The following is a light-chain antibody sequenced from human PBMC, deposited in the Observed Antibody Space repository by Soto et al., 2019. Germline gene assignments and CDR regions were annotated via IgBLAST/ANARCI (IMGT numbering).Light chain of an antibody. Sequence: EIVLTQSPATLSLSPGERDTLSCRASQSVSSYLAWYHQKPGQAPRLLIYDASNRATGIPARFSGSGSGTDFTRTISSLEPEDFAVYYCQQRSNWPRVTVGGGTKVEIK. V-gene: IGKV3-11*01. J-gene: IGKJ4*02. CDR3: QQRSNWPRVT. CDR2: DAS. CDR1: QSVSSY.